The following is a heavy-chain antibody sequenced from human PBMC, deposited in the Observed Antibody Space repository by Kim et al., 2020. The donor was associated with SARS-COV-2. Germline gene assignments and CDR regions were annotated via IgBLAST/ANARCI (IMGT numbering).Heavy chain of an antibody. Sequence: ASVKVSCKASGYTFTSYAMHWVRQAPGQRLEWMGWINAGNGNTKYSQKFQGRVTITRDTSASTAYMELSSLRSEDTAVFYCAREAPWETGTYIHYYGMDVWGQGTTVTVSS. CDR2: INAGNGNT. CDR1: GYTFTSYA. J-gene: IGHJ6*02. CDR3: AREAPWETGTYIHYYGMDV. V-gene: IGHV1-3*01. D-gene: IGHD1-7*01.